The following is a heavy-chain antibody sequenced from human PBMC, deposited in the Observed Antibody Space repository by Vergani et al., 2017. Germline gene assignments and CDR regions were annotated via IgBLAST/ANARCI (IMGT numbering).Heavy chain of an antibody. CDR1: GFIFSSYG. Sequence: QVQLVESGGGAVPPGRSLRLSCAASGFIFSSYGMHWVRQAPGKGLDWVAIIWYDGSNKYYADSVKGRFTISRDDSKNTLYLQMNSLRAEDTAVYYCARTYCISTSCYDHFYMDVWGKGTTVTVSS. D-gene: IGHD2-2*01. CDR3: ARTYCISTSCYDHFYMDV. CDR2: IWYDGSNK. V-gene: IGHV3-33*01. J-gene: IGHJ6*03.